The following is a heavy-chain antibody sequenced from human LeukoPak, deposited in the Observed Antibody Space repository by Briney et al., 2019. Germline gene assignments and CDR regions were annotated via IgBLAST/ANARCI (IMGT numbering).Heavy chain of an antibody. V-gene: IGHV4-59*08. CDR1: GGSIRNYY. J-gene: IGHJ4*02. CDR2: ISYSGTT. Sequence: KPSETLSLTCAVSGGSIRNYYWSWIRQPPGKGLEWVAYISYSGTTDYNPSLKSRVTTSVDTSKNQFSLKLTSVTAADTAVYYCARHEVGSHFDYWGQGTLITVSS. CDR3: ARHEVGSHFDY. D-gene: IGHD1-26*01.